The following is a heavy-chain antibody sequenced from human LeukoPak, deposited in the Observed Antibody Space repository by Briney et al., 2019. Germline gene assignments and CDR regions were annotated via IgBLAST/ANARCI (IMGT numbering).Heavy chain of an antibody. CDR1: GFTFSTYN. CDR3: ARDVGASAPDAFDI. J-gene: IGHJ3*02. D-gene: IGHD1-26*01. Sequence: GGSLRLSCAASGFTFSTYNMNWVPQAPGKGLEWVSSISSSSNYIYYADSVKGRFTISRDNAKNSLYLQMNSLRAEDTDVYYCARDVGASAPDAFDIWGQGTMVTVSS. CDR2: ISSSSNYI. V-gene: IGHV3-21*01.